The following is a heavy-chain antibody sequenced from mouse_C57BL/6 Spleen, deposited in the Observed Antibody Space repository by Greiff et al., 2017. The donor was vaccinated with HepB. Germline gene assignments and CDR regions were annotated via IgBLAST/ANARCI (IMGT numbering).Heavy chain of an antibody. J-gene: IGHJ3*01. CDR2: IDPSDSET. V-gene: IGHV1-52*01. D-gene: IGHD2-12*01. CDR1: GYTFTSYW. Sequence: QVQLQQPGAELVRPGSSVKLSCKASGYTFTSYWMHWVKQRPIQGLEWIGNIDPSDSETHYNQKFKDKATLAVDKSSSTAYMQLSSLTSEDSAVYYCARKNSSWFAYWGQGTLVTVSA. CDR3: ARKNSSWFAY.